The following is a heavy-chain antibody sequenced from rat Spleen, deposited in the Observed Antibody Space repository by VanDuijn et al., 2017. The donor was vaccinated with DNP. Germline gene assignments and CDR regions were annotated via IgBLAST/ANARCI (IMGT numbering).Heavy chain of an antibody. CDR3: ARWGGDYFDY. CDR2: ISYHGGST. V-gene: IGHV5-22*01. J-gene: IGHJ2*01. CDR1: GFTFSDYY. Sequence: EVQLVESGGGLVQPGRSLKLSCAASGFTFSDYYMAWVRQAPTEGLDCVAYISYHGGSTYYGDSVKGRFTISRDNAKSTLYLQMNSLRSEDKATYYCARWGGDYFDYWGQGVMVTVSS.